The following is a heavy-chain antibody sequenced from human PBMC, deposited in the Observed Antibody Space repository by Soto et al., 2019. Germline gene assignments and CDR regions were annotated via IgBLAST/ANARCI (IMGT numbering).Heavy chain of an antibody. Sequence: GSLRLSCAASGFTFSIYAMSWVRQAPGKGLEWVSAISSSGGSTYYADSVQGRFTISRDNSKNTLSLQMNSLRAEDTALYYCAVRKTGSYFDYWGQGTLVTVSS. V-gene: IGHV3-23*01. CDR3: AVRKTGSYFDY. CDR1: GFTFSIYA. D-gene: IGHD1-26*01. J-gene: IGHJ4*02. CDR2: ISSSGGST.